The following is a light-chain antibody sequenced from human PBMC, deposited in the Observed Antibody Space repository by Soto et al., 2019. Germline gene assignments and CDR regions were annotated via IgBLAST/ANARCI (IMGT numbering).Light chain of an antibody. CDR1: QDIKTY. J-gene: IGKJ3*01. CDR2: GTF. V-gene: IGKV1-9*01. Sequence: IQLTQSPSSLSASVGDRVSITCRASQDIKTYLAWYQQKRGDAPKLLISGTFTLQSGVPSRFNGSGSGTDFTLTISRLQPEDFATYYCQHLNNYPPFTFGPGTKVD. CDR3: QHLNNYPPFT.